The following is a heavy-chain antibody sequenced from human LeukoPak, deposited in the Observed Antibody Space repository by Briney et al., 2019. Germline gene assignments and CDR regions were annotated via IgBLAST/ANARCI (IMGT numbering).Heavy chain of an antibody. CDR2: ISAYNGNT. D-gene: IGHD3-22*01. J-gene: IGHJ4*02. CDR1: GYTFTSYG. V-gene: IGHV1-18*01. CDR3: ARDPTRSGSGYHDY. Sequence: ASVKVSCKASGYTFTSYGISWVRQAPGQGLEWMGWISAYNGNTNYAQKLQGRVTMTTDTSTSTAYMELRSLRSEDTAVYYCARDPTRSGSGYHDYWGQGTLVTVSS.